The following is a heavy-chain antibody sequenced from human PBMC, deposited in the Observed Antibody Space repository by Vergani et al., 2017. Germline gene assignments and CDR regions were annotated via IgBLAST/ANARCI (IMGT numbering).Heavy chain of an antibody. CDR2: IYYSGTT. D-gene: IGHD1-26*01. CDR3: ARLVGTAGPCWFDP. V-gene: IGHV4-59*01. J-gene: IGHJ5*02. Sequence: QVQLQESGPGLAKPSETLSLTCTVSGGSISSYYWSWIRQPPGKGLEWIGYIYYSGTTNYNPSLKSRVTISLDTSKNQISLKLTSVTAADTAVYYCARLVGTAGPCWFDPWGQGTLVTVSS. CDR1: GGSISSYY.